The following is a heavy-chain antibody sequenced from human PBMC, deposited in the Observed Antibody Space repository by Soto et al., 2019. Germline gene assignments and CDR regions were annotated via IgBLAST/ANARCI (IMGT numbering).Heavy chain of an antibody. Sequence: QVQLQESGPGLVKPSETLSLTCTVSGGSISSYYWSWIRQPPGKGLEWIGYIYYSGSTNYNSSLKSRVTISVDTSKNQCSLKLSSVTAADTAVYYCARRWGTTFDYWGQGTLVTVSS. V-gene: IGHV4-59*08. CDR3: ARRWGTTFDY. CDR1: GGSISSYY. CDR2: IYYSGST. J-gene: IGHJ4*02. D-gene: IGHD3-16*01.